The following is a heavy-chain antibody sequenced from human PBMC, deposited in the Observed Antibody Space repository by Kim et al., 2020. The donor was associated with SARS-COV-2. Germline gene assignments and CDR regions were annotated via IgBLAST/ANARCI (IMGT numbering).Heavy chain of an antibody. CDR3: ARDDYCSGGSCYPPDV. V-gene: IGHV4-39*07. J-gene: IGHJ6*02. Sequence: SETLSLTCTVSGGSISSSSYYWGWIRQPPGKGLEWIGSIYYSGSTYYNPSLKSRVTISVDTSKNQFSLKLSSVTAADTAVYYCARDDYCSGGSCYPPDVWGQGTTVTVSS. D-gene: IGHD2-15*01. CDR1: GGSISSSSYY. CDR2: IYYSGST.